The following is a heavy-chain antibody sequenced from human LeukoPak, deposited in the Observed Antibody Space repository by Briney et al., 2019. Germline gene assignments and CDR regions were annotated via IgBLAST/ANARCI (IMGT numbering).Heavy chain of an antibody. CDR2: IYTSGST. CDR3: ARGVASYYMDV. CDR1: GGSISSGSYY. J-gene: IGHJ6*03. Sequence: SETLSLTCTVSGGSISSGSYYWSWIRQPAGKGLEWIGRIYTSGSTNYNPSLKSRVTISVDTSKNQFSLKLSSVTAADTAVYYCARGVASYYMDVWGKGTTVTVSS. D-gene: IGHD2-15*01. V-gene: IGHV4-61*02.